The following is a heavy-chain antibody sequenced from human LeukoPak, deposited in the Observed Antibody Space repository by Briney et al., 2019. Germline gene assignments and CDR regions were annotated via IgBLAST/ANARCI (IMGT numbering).Heavy chain of an antibody. CDR1: GGSISSYY. J-gene: IGHJ6*03. CDR3: ARGGSSMDV. V-gene: IGHV4-59*01. Sequence: PSETLSLTCTVSGGSISSYYWSWIRQPPGKGLEWIGYIYYSGSTNYNPSLKSRVTISVDTSKNQFSLKLSSVTAADTAVYYCARGGSSMDVWGKGTTVTVSS. CDR2: IYYSGST. D-gene: IGHD6-13*01.